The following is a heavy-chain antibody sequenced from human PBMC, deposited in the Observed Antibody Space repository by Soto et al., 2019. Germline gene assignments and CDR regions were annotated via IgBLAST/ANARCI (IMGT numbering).Heavy chain of an antibody. Sequence: QVQLVQSGAEVKKPGSSVKVSCKASGGSFRSYAISWVRQAPGQGLAWMGGIIPIFGTANYAQKFQGRVTITADKLTSTVYMELSSLRSEDTAVYYCASSADSSGWYYFEHWGQGTLVTVSS. CDR2: IIPIFGTA. CDR3: ASSADSSGWYYFEH. D-gene: IGHD6-19*01. V-gene: IGHV1-69*14. CDR1: GGSFRSYA. J-gene: IGHJ4*02.